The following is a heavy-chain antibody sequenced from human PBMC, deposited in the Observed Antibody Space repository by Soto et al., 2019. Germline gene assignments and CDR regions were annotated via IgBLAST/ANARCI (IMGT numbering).Heavy chain of an antibody. D-gene: IGHD1-1*01. J-gene: IGHJ3*02. CDR2: ISWNSGSI. CDR3: AKGLQLERLGLGSEAFDI. CDR1: GFTFDDYA. V-gene: IGHV3-9*01. Sequence: EVQLVESGGGLVQPGRSLRLSCAASGFTFDDYAMHWVRQAPGKGLEWVLGISWNSGSIGYADSVKGRFTISRDNAKNSLYLQMNSLRAEDTALYYCAKGLQLERLGLGSEAFDIWGQGTMVTVSS.